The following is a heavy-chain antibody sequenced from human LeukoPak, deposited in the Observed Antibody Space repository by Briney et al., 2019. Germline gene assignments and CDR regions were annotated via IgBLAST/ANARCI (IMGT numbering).Heavy chain of an antibody. V-gene: IGHV5-51*01. CDR1: GYSFTSHW. CDR2: IYPGDSDT. D-gene: IGHD6-13*01. CDR3: ARTIAAADFDY. Sequence: GESLKISCKGSGYSFTSHWIGWVRQMPGKGLDWMGIIYPGDSDTRYSPSFQGQVTISADKSISTAYLQWSSLKASDTAIYYCARTIAAADFDYWGQGTLVTVSS. J-gene: IGHJ4*02.